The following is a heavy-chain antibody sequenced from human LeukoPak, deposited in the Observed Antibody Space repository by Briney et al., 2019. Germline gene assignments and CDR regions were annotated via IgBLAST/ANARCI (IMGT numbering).Heavy chain of an antibody. V-gene: IGHV3-23*01. Sequence: GGSLRLSCAASGFTFSSYPMNWVRQAPGKGLEWVPVISGSGGATFYGDSVQGRFTISRDNSRDTLYLQMNSLTAEDTAVYYCGKYLQTTVGANDYWGQGTLVTVSS. CDR1: GFTFSSYP. CDR2: ISGSGGAT. J-gene: IGHJ4*02. D-gene: IGHD1-26*01. CDR3: GKYLQTTVGANDY.